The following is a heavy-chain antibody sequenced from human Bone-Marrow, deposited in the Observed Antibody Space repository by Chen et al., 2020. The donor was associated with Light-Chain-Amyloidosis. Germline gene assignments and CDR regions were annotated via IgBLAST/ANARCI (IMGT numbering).Heavy chain of an antibody. CDR3: ARVILAATVFDY. V-gene: IGHV4-4*02. CDR1: GGSFSSSNW. CDR2: IYHSGST. J-gene: IGHJ4*02. Sequence: VQLPESGPGLVKLSGTLSITRAVPGGSFSSSNWWRWVRQPPGKGLEWIGEIYHSGSTNYNPSLKSRVTISVDKSKNQFSLKLSSVTAADTAVYYCARVILAATVFDYWGQGTLVTVSS. D-gene: IGHD2-15*01.